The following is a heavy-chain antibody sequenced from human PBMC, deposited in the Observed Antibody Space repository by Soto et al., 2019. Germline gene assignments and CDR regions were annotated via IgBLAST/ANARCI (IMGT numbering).Heavy chain of an antibody. J-gene: IGHJ4*01. V-gene: IGHV3-48*02. D-gene: IGHD3-9*01. CDR3: AGRRRYELLTGYYGFAY. Sequence: GSLRLSWAASGFTFRSYGMHWVRQAPGNGLELPGLISSRSNTIYYADSVKGRLTVSRDNAKSSLYLQMNSLRDEDTGGYYWAGRRRYELLTGYYGFAYWGQGRLVTVPS. CDR2: ISSRSNTI. CDR1: GFTFRSYG.